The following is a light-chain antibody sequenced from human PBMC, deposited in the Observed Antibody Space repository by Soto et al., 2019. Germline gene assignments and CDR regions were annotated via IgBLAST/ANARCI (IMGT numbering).Light chain of an antibody. CDR3: QQSDNPPQT. V-gene: IGKV1-33*01. Sequence: DIQMTQSPSSLSASVGDRVTITCQASQDISNYLNWYQQKPGKAPKLLIYDASNLETGVPSRCSGSGSGTDLTITISSLQPDDIATYYSQQSDNPPQTFGQGTKLEIK. J-gene: IGKJ2*01. CDR1: QDISNY. CDR2: DAS.